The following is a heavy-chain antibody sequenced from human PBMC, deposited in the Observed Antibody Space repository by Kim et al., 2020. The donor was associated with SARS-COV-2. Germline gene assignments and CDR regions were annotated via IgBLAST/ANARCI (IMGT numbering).Heavy chain of an antibody. Sequence: GGSLRLSCAASGFTFSSYEMNWVRQAPGKGLEWVSYISSSGSTIYYADSVKGRFTISRDNAKNSLYLQMNSLRAEDTAVYYCVRDGGYCSGGSCYSYYYYGMDVWGQGTTVTVSS. CDR2: ISSSGSTI. CDR3: VRDGGYCSGGSCYSYYYYGMDV. CDR1: GFTFSSYE. D-gene: IGHD2-15*01. J-gene: IGHJ6*02. V-gene: IGHV3-48*03.